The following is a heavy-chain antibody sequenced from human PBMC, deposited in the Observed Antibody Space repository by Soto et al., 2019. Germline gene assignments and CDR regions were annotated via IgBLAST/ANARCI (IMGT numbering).Heavy chain of an antibody. V-gene: IGHV4-39*01. J-gene: IGHJ4*02. CDR1: GGSISSSSYY. CDR2: IYYSGST. D-gene: IGHD3-10*01. Sequence: QLQLQESGPGLVKPSETLSLTCTVSGGSISSSSYYWGWIRQPPGKGLEWIGSIYYSGSTHYNPSLMSRVTISVDTSKNQFSLKLSSVTAADTAVYYCATPWFGDGDYWGQGTLVTVSS. CDR3: ATPWFGDGDY.